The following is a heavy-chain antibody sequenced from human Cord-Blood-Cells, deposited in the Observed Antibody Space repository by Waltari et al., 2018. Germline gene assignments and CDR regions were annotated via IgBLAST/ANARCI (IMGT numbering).Heavy chain of an antibody. CDR2: ICWNDDK. CDR3: AHSEIQQLVYSSGWYDY. D-gene: IGHD6-19*01. J-gene: IGHJ4*02. Sequence: QIPLTESGPTQVKPTQTLSLTCTFSRLSLSTSGRGLGSMRQPPGKALAWHALICWNDDKRYSPSLKSRLTITKYTSKNQVVLTMTNLDPVDTATYYSAHSEIQQLVYSSGWYDYWGQGTLVTVSS. CDR1: RLSLSTSGRG. V-gene: IGHV2-5*01.